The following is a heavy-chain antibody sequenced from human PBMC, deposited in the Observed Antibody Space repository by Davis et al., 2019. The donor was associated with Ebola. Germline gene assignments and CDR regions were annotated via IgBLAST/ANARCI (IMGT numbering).Heavy chain of an antibody. Sequence: GESLKISCKGSGYSFTSYWIGWVRQMPGKGLEWMGIIYPGDSDTTYSPSFQGQVTISVDRAISTAYLQWNSLKASDTAVYYCAKLGYSAYDKGWFGPWGQGTLVTVSS. V-gene: IGHV5-51*01. J-gene: IGHJ5*02. CDR3: AKLGYSAYDKGWFGP. CDR1: GYSFTSYW. CDR2: IYPGDSDT. D-gene: IGHD5-12*01.